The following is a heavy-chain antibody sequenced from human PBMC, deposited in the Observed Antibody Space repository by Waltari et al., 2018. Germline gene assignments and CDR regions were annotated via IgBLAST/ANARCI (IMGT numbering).Heavy chain of an antibody. J-gene: IGHJ3*01. V-gene: IGHV3-48*03. CDR3: VRSLYINYGSPGFEE. D-gene: IGHD3-16*01. Sequence: GGHLVPPGGSLILSCGGPGFTLGGHNINWVRQTPEKGLEWISHISPTGYDKLYAASVRGRFTISRDSAKSVFLEMSRLRAEDTGVYYCVRSLYINYGSPGFEEWGPGTMVTVS. CDR2: ISPTGYDK. CDR1: GFTLGGHN.